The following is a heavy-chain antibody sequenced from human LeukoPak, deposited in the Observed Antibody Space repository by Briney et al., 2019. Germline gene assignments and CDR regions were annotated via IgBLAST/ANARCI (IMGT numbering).Heavy chain of an antibody. J-gene: IGHJ4*02. CDR3: ARAPANKYDSRLPEDY. D-gene: IGHD3-22*01. CDR1: GYTFTGYY. Sequence: ASVKLSCKASGYTFTGYYIHWVRQAPGQGLEWMGIINPSDGTTSYAQKFQGRVTMTRDTSTSTVYMELRSLRSEDTAVYYCARAPANKYDSRLPEDYWGQGTLVTVSS. CDR2: INPSDGTT. V-gene: IGHV1-46*01.